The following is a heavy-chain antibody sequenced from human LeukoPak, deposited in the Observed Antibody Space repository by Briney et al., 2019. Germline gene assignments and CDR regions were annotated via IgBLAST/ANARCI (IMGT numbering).Heavy chain of an antibody. CDR3: AKDWGEYFDYVWGSFTSFDF. CDR2: ISGSGHRT. J-gene: IGHJ4*02. V-gene: IGHV3-23*01. D-gene: IGHD3-16*01. Sequence: PGGSLRLSCAASGFTFSSYGVSWVRQAPGKGLEWVSGISGSGHRTYYADSVKGRFTISRDNSKNTLYLQMNSLRAEDTAVYYCAKDWGEYFDYVWGSFTSFDFWDQGTLVTVSS. CDR1: GFTFSSYG.